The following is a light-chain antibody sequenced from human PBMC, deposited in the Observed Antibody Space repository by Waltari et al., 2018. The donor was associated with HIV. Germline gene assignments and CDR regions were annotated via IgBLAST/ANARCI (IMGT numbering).Light chain of an antibody. CDR3: CSYAGSSYV. Sequence: SCTGTSSDVGAYNYVSWYQQHPGKAPKLMIYDVTKRPSVVPDRFSGSKSGNTASLTISGLQAEDEADYYCCSYAGSSYVFGTGTNVTVL. CDR2: DVT. J-gene: IGLJ1*01. CDR1: SSDVGAYNY. V-gene: IGLV2-11*03.